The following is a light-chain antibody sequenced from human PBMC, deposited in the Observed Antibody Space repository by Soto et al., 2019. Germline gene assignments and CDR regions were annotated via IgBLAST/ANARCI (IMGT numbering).Light chain of an antibody. CDR1: SSDVGGYTY. CDR2: DVS. Sequence: QSVLTQPASVSGSPGQLITISCAGTSSDVGGYTYVSWYQQHPSKAPKLMIYDVSNRPSGVSNRFSGSKSGNTASLTISGLQAEDEADYYCTSYTSSSSPYVFGGGTKVTVL. J-gene: IGLJ1*01. CDR3: TSYTSSSSPYV. V-gene: IGLV2-14*01.